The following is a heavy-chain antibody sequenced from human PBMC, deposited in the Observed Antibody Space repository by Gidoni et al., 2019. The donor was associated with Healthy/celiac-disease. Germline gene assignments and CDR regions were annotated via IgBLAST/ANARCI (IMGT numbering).Heavy chain of an antibody. CDR3: ARTPGIAAAGFDY. J-gene: IGHJ4*02. D-gene: IGHD6-13*01. Sequence: QVQLVQSGAEVKKPGSSVKVPYKASGGTFSSYAISWVRQAPGQGLGWMGGIIPISVTANYAQKFQGRGTITADKSTSTAYMELSSLRSEDTAVYYCARTPGIAAAGFDYWGQGTLVTVSS. CDR1: GGTFSSYA. CDR2: IIPISVTA. V-gene: IGHV1-69*06.